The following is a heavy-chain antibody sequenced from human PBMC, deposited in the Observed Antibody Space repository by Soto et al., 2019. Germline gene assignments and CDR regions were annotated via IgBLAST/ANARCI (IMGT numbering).Heavy chain of an antibody. CDR1: GGSISSGDYY. CDR3: ASTYYDFWSGYSDV. D-gene: IGHD3-3*01. CDR2: IYYSGST. Sequence: SETLSLTCTVSGGSISSGDYYWSWIRQPPGKGLEWIGYIYYSGSTYYNPSLKSRVTISVDTSKNQFSLKLSSVTAADTAVYYCASTYYDFWSGYSDVWGQGTTVTVSS. J-gene: IGHJ6*02. V-gene: IGHV4-30-4*01.